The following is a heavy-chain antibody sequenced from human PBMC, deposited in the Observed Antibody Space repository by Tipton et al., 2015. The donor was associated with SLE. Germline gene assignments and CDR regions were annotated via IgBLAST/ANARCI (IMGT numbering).Heavy chain of an antibody. CDR2: IYSGGST. Sequence: SLRLSCAASGFTVSSNYMSWVRQAPGKGLEWVSVIYSGGSTYYADSVKGRFTISRDNSKNTLYLQMNNLRAEDTAVYYCARVHPGHDAFDIWGQGTMVTVSS. CDR3: ARVHPGHDAFDI. V-gene: IGHV3-66*02. CDR1: GFTVSSNY. J-gene: IGHJ3*02.